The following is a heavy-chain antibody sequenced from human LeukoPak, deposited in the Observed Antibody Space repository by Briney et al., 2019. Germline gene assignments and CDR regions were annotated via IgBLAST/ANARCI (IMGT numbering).Heavy chain of an antibody. CDR3: AKGYYDSPEGHFDH. V-gene: IGHV3-23*01. CDR1: GFTFGSYA. Sequence: GGSLRLSCAASGFTFGSYAMRWVRQAPGKGLEWVSAISASAISTSYADSVKGRFTISRDKSENPLYLRMNSLRAEDTAVYYCAKGYYDSPEGHFDHWGQGTLVTVSS. J-gene: IGHJ4*02. D-gene: IGHD3-22*01. CDR2: ISASAIST.